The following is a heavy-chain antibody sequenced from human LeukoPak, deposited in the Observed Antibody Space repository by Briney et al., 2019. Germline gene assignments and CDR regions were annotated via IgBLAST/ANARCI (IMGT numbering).Heavy chain of an antibody. D-gene: IGHD4-23*01. J-gene: IGHJ4*02. CDR3: ARRAGGYSHPYDY. Sequence: GGSLRLSCAASGFTVSSNYMSWVRQAPGKGLEWVSLIYSGGSAYYADSAKGRFTISRDNSKNTLYLQMNSLRAEDTAVYYCARRAGGYSHPYDYWGQGTLVTVSS. V-gene: IGHV3-53*01. CDR2: IYSGGSA. CDR1: GFTVSSNY.